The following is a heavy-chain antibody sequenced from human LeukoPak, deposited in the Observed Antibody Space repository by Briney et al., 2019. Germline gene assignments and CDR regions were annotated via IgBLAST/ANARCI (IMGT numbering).Heavy chain of an antibody. D-gene: IGHD1-26*01. CDR2: ISGSGGST. J-gene: IGHJ3*02. Sequence: SGGSLRLSCAASGFTFSSYAMSWVRQAPGKGLERVSAISGSGGSTYYADSVKGRFTISRDNSKNTLYLQMNSLRAEDTAVYYCAKDLGVGVTKNDAFDIWGQGTMVTVSS. CDR1: GFTFSSYA. V-gene: IGHV3-23*01. CDR3: AKDLGVGVTKNDAFDI.